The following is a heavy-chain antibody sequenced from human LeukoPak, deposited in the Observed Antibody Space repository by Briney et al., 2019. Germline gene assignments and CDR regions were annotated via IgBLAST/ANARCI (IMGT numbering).Heavy chain of an antibody. CDR3: AKGGMTTVYFDY. CDR1: GFTFSTYA. Sequence: SGGSLRLSCAASGFTFSTYAMSWVRQAPGKGLEWVSAISVSGGSTYYADSVKGRFTISRDNSKNTLYLQMNSLRAEDTAVYYCAKGGMTTVYFDYWGQGTLVTVSS. CDR2: ISVSGGST. J-gene: IGHJ4*02. V-gene: IGHV3-23*01. D-gene: IGHD4-17*01.